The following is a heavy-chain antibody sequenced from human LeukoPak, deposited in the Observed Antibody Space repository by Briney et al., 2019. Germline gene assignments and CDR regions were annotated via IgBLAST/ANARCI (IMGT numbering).Heavy chain of an antibody. CDR3: ARDRGATTSFPFDY. CDR1: SFTFSTYA. CDR2: ISYDGSDK. Sequence: GGSLRLSCAASSFTFSTYAMNWVRQAPGKGLEWVAVISYDGSDKYYADSVKGRFTISRDNSKNTLYLQMNSLRAEDTAVYYCARDRGATTSFPFDYWGQGTLVTVSS. V-gene: IGHV3-30-3*01. J-gene: IGHJ4*02. D-gene: IGHD1-26*01.